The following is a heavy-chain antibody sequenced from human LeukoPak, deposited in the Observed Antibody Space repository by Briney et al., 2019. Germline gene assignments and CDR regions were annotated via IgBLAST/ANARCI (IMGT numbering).Heavy chain of an antibody. CDR3: AKELTGTYYYYGMDV. D-gene: IGHD7-27*01. CDR1: GFTFDDYA. CDR2: ISWNSGSM. Sequence: QPGRSLRLSCAASGFTFDDYAMHWVRQAPGKGLEWVSGISWNSGSMGYADSVKGRFTISRDNAKNSLYLQMNSLRAEDTALYYCAKELTGTYYYYGMDVWGQGTTVTVSS. J-gene: IGHJ6*02. V-gene: IGHV3-9*01.